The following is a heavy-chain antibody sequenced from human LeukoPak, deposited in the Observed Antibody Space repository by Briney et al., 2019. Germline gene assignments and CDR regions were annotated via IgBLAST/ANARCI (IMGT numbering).Heavy chain of an antibody. V-gene: IGHV1-2*02. CDR1: GYTFTGYY. Sequence: ASVKVSCKASGYTFTGYYIHWVRQAPGQGLEWMAWINPNSGGTDYADRFQGRVTVTRDTSISTGYMELSSLRSEDTAVYYCAPKVLRSGYSYGFGNYWGQGTLVTVSS. D-gene: IGHD5-18*01. CDR3: APKVLRSGYSYGFGNY. CDR2: INPNSGGT. J-gene: IGHJ4*02.